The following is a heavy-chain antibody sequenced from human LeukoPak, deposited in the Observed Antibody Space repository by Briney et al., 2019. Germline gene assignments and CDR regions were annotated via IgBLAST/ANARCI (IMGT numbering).Heavy chain of an antibody. CDR1: GFTFSNYG. D-gene: IGHD2-15*01. Sequence: GGSLRLSCAASGFTFSNYGMAWVRQAPGKGLEWVSTIAAVGGNTHYADSVEGRFTISRQDSNNALHLQLNSLRAEDTAIYYCARDCCSGGGPLDIWGQGTLVTVSS. V-gene: IGHV3-23*01. CDR3: ARDCCSGGGPLDI. CDR2: IAAVGGNT. J-gene: IGHJ4*02.